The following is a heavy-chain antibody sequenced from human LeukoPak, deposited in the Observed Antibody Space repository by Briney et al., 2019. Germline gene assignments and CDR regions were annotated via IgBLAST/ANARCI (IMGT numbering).Heavy chain of an antibody. CDR2: INWTGAST. D-gene: IGHD3-16*01. J-gene: IGHJ4*02. CDR1: GFRFDDYG. Sequence: GGSLRLSCAAYGFRFDDYGMTWVRQAPGKGLEWVSDINWTGASTGYADSVKGRFTISRDNAKNSLYLQMNSLRADDTALYYCARGSRGTPGQWGPGTLVTVSS. CDR3: ARGSRGTPGQ. V-gene: IGHV3-20*04.